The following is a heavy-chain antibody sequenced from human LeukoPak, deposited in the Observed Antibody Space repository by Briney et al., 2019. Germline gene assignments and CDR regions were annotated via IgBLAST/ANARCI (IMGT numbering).Heavy chain of an antibody. CDR2: ISPIFGTA. CDR3: AREAPMVTTLIFDY. J-gene: IGHJ4*02. Sequence: GASVKVSCKASGGTFSSYAISWGRQAPAPGLEWMGGISPIFGTANYAQKFQGRVTITADESTSTAYMELSSLRSEDTAVYYCAREAPMVTTLIFDYWGQGTLVTVSS. D-gene: IGHD4-17*01. CDR1: GGTFSSYA. V-gene: IGHV1-69*13.